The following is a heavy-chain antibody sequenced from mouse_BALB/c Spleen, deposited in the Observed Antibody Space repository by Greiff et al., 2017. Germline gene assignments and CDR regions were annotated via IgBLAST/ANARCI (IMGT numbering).Heavy chain of an antibody. CDR3: TLTGTSWYFDV. CDR1: GYSFTSYW. V-gene: IGHV1-5*01. CDR2: IYPGTSDT. Sequence: EVQLQQSGTVLARPGASVKMSCKASGYSFTSYWMHWVKQRPGQGLDWIGAIYPGTSDTSYNQKFKGKAKLTAVTSASTAYMELSSLANEDSAVYYCTLTGTSWYFDVWGAGTTVTVSS. J-gene: IGHJ1*01. D-gene: IGHD4-1*01.